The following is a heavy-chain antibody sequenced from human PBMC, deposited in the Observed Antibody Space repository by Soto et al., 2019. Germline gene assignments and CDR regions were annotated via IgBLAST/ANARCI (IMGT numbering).Heavy chain of an antibody. V-gene: IGHV3-11*06. J-gene: IGHJ5*02. D-gene: IGHD2-2*01. Sequence: QVQLVESGGGLVKPGGSLRLSCAASGFTFSDYHMSWIRQAPGKGLEWGSYISDSGSYTNYADSVKGRFTISRDNAENSLSLQMNTLGAEDTAVYYCARLESRDFTGGWFDPWGQGTLVTVSS. CDR2: ISDSGSYT. CDR1: GFTFSDYH. CDR3: ARLESRDFTGGWFDP.